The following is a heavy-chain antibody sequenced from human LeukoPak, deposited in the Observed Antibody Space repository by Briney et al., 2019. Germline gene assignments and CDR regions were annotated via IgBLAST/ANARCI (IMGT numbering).Heavy chain of an antibody. J-gene: IGHJ5*02. CDR3: ARKSTSSSSGFSWFDP. CDR1: GGSINNYS. Sequence: SETLSLTCTVSGGSINNYSWNWIRQPAGKGLEWIGRIYPTGSTNNNPSLKSRVTMSVDTSKNQFSLKLTSVTAADTAVYYCARKSTSSSSGFSWFDPWGQGTLVTVSS. D-gene: IGHD6-6*01. CDR2: IYPTGST. V-gene: IGHV4-4*07.